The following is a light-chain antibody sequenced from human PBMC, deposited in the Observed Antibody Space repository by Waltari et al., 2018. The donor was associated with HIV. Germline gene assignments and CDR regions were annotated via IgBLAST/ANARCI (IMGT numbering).Light chain of an antibody. J-gene: IGKJ2*01. CDR3: QQYYDSPQT. V-gene: IGKV1-8*01. CDR1: QAIGTY. CDR2: SAS. Sequence: ALRMPQSPSSLSPSTGARIVTSCRASQAIGTYLAWYQHKPGKAPELLISSASTLESGVPSRFAGSGSGTDFTLTISCLQSEDFATYYCQQYYDSPQTFGQGTKLEIK.